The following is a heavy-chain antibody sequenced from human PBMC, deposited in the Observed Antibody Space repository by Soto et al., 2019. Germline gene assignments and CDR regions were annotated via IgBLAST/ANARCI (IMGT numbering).Heavy chain of an antibody. V-gene: IGHV3-48*02. CDR2: ISSSSSTI. CDR1: GFTFSSYS. D-gene: IGHD6-19*01. Sequence: GGSLRLSCAASGFTFSSYSMNWVRQAPGKGLEWVSYISSSSSTIYYADSVKGRFTISRDNAKNSLYLQMNSLRDEDTAVYYCAGGWEPYYYYYGMDVWGQGTTVTVSS. CDR3: AGGWEPYYYYYGMDV. J-gene: IGHJ6*02.